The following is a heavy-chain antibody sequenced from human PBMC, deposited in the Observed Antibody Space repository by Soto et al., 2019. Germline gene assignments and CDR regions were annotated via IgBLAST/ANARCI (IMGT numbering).Heavy chain of an antibody. CDR3: AKGVPEHYYDSSGTRGFYFDY. CDR2: IYYSGST. V-gene: IGHV4-59*01. Sequence: PSETLSLTCTVSGGSISSYYWSWIRQPPGKGLEWIGYIYYSGSTNYNPSLKSRVTISIDTSKNQFSLKLTSVTAADTAVYYCAKGVPEHYYDSSGTRGFYFDYWGQGTLVTVSS. D-gene: IGHD3-22*01. CDR1: GGSISSYY. J-gene: IGHJ4*02.